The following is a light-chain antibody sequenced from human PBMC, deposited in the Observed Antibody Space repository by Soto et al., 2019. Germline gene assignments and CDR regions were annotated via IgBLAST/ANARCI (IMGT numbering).Light chain of an antibody. J-gene: IGKJ1*01. CDR2: GAS. V-gene: IGKV3-15*01. CDR1: HGISSN. Sequence: EIVMTQSPATLSVSPGERATLSCRASHGISSNVAWHQQHPGPAPRLLISGASTRATGIPARFSGSGSGTEFTLTISSLQSEDFAVYYCQQFNNWPRTFGQGTKVDI. CDR3: QQFNNWPRT.